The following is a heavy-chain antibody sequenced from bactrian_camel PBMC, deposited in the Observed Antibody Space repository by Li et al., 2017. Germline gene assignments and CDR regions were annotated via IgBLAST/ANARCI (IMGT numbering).Heavy chain of an antibody. CDR2: INLSGNS. V-gene: IGHV3S19*01. J-gene: IGHJ6*01. Sequence: DVQLVESGGGSVQTGGSLTLSCTASGFTFSSYWMYWVRQAPGKGLEWVSTINLSGNSYTADSVKGRFTISKDNAKNTLYLQMNSLKPEDTAVYYCASDFILSGGQGTQVTVS. CDR3: ASDFILS. CDR1: GFTFSSYW.